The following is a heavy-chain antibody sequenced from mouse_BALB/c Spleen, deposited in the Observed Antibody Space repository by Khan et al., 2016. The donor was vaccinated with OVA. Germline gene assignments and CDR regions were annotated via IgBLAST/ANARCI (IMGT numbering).Heavy chain of an antibody. Sequence: EVQLQESGPGLVKPSQSLSLTCTVSGFSITSDYAWNWIRQFPGNKLEWMGFISYSGNTNYNPSLKSRISITRDTSKNQFFLQLNSVTTEDTATYYCARIYGGEFDCWGQGTTLTVSS. CDR2: ISYSGNT. J-gene: IGHJ2*01. CDR3: ARIYGGEFDC. V-gene: IGHV3-2*02. CDR1: GFSITSDYA. D-gene: IGHD1-1*01.